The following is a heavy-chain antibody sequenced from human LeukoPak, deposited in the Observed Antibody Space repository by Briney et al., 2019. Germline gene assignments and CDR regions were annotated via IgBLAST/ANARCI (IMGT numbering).Heavy chain of an antibody. CDR1: GGTFSSYA. Sequence: SVKVSCKASGGTFSSYAISWVRQAPGQGLEWMGGIIPIFGTANYAQKFQGRGTITADESTSTAYMELSSLRSEDTALYYCASSLSFGSYHYTVYYFDYWGQGTLVTVSS. CDR2: IIPIFGTA. D-gene: IGHD4-11*01. CDR3: ASSLSFGSYHYTVYYFDY. V-gene: IGHV1-69*13. J-gene: IGHJ4*02.